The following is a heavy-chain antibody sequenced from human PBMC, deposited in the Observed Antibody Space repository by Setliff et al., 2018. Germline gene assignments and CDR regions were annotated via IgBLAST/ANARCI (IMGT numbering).Heavy chain of an antibody. D-gene: IGHD7-27*01. CDR2: INHSGTT. J-gene: IGHJ4*02. CDR1: GVSFSDYY. Sequence: PSETLSLTCTVYGVSFSDYYWGWVRQSPGKGLDWIGEINHSGTTNYDPSLEGRISISVDTSKKQFSLKLSSVTAADTAVYYCAKFGPLDLTGDWAFDNWGQGTLVTVSS. V-gene: IGHV4-34*01. CDR3: AKFGPLDLTGDWAFDN.